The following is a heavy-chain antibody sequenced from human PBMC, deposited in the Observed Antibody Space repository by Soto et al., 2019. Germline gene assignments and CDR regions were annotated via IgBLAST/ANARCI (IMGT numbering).Heavy chain of an antibody. CDR3: VKDAYKYSSSSEMYNWFDP. Sequence: GGSLRLSCSASGFTFSSYAMHWVRQAPGKGLEYVSAISSNGGSTYYADSVKGRFTISRDNSKNTLYLQMSSLRAEDTAVYYCVKDAYKYSSSSEMYNWFDPWGQGTLVTVSS. D-gene: IGHD6-6*01. J-gene: IGHJ5*02. CDR1: GFTFSSYA. CDR2: ISSNGGST. V-gene: IGHV3-64D*08.